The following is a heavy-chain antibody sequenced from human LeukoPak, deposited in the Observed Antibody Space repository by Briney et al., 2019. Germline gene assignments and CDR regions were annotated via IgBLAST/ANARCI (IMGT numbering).Heavy chain of an antibody. J-gene: IGHJ4*02. CDR1: GGSISTYS. CDR2: IYYDGST. D-gene: IGHD4-17*01. Sequence: PSETLSLTCTVSGGSISTYSWTWLRQPPGKGLEWIGYIYYDGSTNSNPSLKSRVTISVGTSRNQFSLKLSSVTAADTAVYYCARGDYAYFFDYWGQGTLVTVSS. CDR3: ARGDYAYFFDY. V-gene: IGHV4-59*01.